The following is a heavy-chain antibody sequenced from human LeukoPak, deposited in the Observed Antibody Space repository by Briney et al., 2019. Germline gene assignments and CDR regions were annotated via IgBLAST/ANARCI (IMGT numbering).Heavy chain of an antibody. D-gene: IGHD1-20*01. V-gene: IGHV3-23*01. CDR3: AKDNWNDWRPTVVTHFDY. Sequence: GGSLSLSCAASGFTFSRYSMSWVRQAPGKGLEWVSAISGSGGSTHYADSVKGRFTISRDNSKNTLYLQMNSLRAGDTAVYYCAKDNWNDWRPTVVTHFDYWRQGTLVTVSS. J-gene: IGHJ4*02. CDR2: ISGSGGST. CDR1: GFTFSRYS.